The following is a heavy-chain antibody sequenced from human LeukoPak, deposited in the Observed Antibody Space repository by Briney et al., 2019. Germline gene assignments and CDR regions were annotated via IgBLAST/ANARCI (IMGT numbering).Heavy chain of an antibody. D-gene: IGHD5-18*01. Sequence: SETLSLTCTVSGGSISSSTYYWGWIRQPPGKGPEWIGSIYYSASTYYNPSLKSRVTISVDTSKNQFSLKLSSVTAADTAVYYCAPNNGYSYGFDYWGQGTLVTVSS. V-gene: IGHV4-39*01. CDR2: IYYSAST. CDR1: GGSISSSTYY. CDR3: APNNGYSYGFDY. J-gene: IGHJ4*02.